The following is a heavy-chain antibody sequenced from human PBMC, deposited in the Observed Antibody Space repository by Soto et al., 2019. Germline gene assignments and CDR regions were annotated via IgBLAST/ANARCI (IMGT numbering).Heavy chain of an antibody. CDR3: ARVTYYYDSGGFFDY. CDR1: GGSISSYY. V-gene: IGHV4-59*01. CDR2: IYYSGST. J-gene: IGHJ4*02. D-gene: IGHD3-22*01. Sequence: SETLSLTCTVSGGSISSYYWSWIRQPPGKGLEWIGYIYYSGSTNYNPSLKSRVTISVDTSKNQFSLKLSSVTAADTAVYYCARVTYYYDSGGFFDYWGQGTLVTVSS.